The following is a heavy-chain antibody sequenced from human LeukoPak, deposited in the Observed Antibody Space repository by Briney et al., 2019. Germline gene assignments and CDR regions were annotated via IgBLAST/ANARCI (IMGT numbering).Heavy chain of an antibody. CDR2: ISPSGTVI. Sequence: PGGSLRLSCSASGFTFTDYYMSWLRQAPGKGLEWVSYISPSGTVIYYGDSVKGRFTIPRDNAKKSLYLQMNSLRAEDTAVYYCARDYNCWGQGTLVTVSS. CDR3: ARDYNC. D-gene: IGHD3-10*01. CDR1: GFTFTDYY. J-gene: IGHJ4*02. V-gene: IGHV3-11*01.